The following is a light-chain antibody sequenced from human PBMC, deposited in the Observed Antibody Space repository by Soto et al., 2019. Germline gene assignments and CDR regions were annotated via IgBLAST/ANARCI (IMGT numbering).Light chain of an antibody. V-gene: IGKV3-15*01. CDR2: GAS. J-gene: IGKJ5*01. CDR3: QQYGSSPPIT. Sequence: EIVMTQSPDTLFVSLGEGATLSCKLSQSVSSHLAWYQHKPGQAPRLLIYGASTRASGIPARFSGSGSETDFTLTISSLQSEDSAVYYCQQYGSSPPITFGQGTRLEI. CDR1: QSVSSH.